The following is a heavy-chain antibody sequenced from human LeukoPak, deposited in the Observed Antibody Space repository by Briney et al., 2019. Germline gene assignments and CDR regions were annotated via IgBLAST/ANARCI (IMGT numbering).Heavy chain of an antibody. CDR1: GFTFSDYY. D-gene: IGHD3-10*01. CDR3: ARGLSAEWFGELAYFDY. CDR2: IYSDGST. V-gene: IGHV3-66*01. J-gene: IGHJ4*02. Sequence: PGGSLRLSCAASGFTFSDYYMNWVRQAPGKGLEWVSVIYSDGSTYYADSVKGRFTISRDNAKNSLYLQMNSLRAEDTAVYYCARGLSAEWFGELAYFDYWGQGTLVTVSS.